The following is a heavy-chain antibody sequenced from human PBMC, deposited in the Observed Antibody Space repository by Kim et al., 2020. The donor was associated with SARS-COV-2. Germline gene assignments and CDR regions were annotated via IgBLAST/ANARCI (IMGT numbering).Heavy chain of an antibody. Sequence: GGSLRLSCAASGFTFNDYWVHWVRQAPGKGLQWFSRIKTDGSFIAYADSVKGRFTVSSDTANNIVSLQMNSLGAEDTAVYYCTGAPDCGGGRCSSLHYY. D-gene: IGHD2-15*01. V-gene: IGHV3-74*01. CDR1: GFTFNDYW. CDR2: IKTDGSFI. CDR3: TGAPDCGGGRCSSLHYY. J-gene: IGHJ6*01.